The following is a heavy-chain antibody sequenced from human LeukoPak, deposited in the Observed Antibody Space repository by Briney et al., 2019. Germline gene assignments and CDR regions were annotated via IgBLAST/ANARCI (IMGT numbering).Heavy chain of an antibody. Sequence: GGSLRLSCAASGFTFSSYAMSWVRRAPGKGLEWVSAISGSGGSTYYADSVKGRFTISRDNSKNTLYLQMNSLRAEDTAVYYCAKSKVVVAATNWFDPWGQGTLVTVSS. CDR2: ISGSGGST. D-gene: IGHD2-15*01. J-gene: IGHJ5*02. V-gene: IGHV3-23*01. CDR1: GFTFSSYA. CDR3: AKSKVVVAATNWFDP.